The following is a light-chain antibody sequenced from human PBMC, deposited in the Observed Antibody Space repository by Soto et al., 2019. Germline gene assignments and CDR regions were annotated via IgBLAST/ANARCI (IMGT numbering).Light chain of an antibody. CDR2: DAS. CDR3: QQRSNWPYT. J-gene: IGKJ4*01. V-gene: IGKV3-11*01. Sequence: EIVLTQSPATLSLSPGERVTLSCRASQSVSSYLGCYQQKPGQAPRLLIFDASNRATGIPARFSGSGSGTDFTLTISSLEPEDFAVYYCQQRSNWPYTFGGGTKVEIK. CDR1: QSVSSY.